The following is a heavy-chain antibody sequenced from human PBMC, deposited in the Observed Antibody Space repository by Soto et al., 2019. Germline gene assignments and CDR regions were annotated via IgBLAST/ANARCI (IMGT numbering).Heavy chain of an antibody. CDR2: ISYDGSNK. CDR3: ARRAGGRQQLPVDY. Sequence: QVQLVESGGGVVQPGRSLRLSCAASGFTFSSYAMHWVRQAPGKGLEWVAVISYDGSNKYYADSVKGRFTISRDNSKNTLYLQMNGLRAEDTAVYDCARRAGGRQQLPVDYWGQGTLVTVSS. CDR1: GFTFSSYA. J-gene: IGHJ4*02. V-gene: IGHV3-30-3*01. D-gene: IGHD6-13*01.